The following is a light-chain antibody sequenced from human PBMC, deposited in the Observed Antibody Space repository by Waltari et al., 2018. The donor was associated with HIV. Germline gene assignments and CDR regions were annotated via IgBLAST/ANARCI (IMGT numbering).Light chain of an antibody. V-gene: IGLV1-40*01. CDR1: SSNFGAGYD. J-gene: IGLJ1*01. Sequence: QSVLTQPPSVSGAPGQRVTISCTGSSSNFGAGYDVHWNQQLPGTAPKLLIYVNSNRPSAVPGRFAGSKSGTSASLAFTGRQAENEADYYCQSYDSSMSLYVFGTGTKVTVL. CDR2: VNS. CDR3: QSYDSSMSLYV.